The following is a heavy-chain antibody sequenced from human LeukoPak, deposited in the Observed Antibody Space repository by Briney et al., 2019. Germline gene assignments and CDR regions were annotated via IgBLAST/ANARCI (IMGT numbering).Heavy chain of an antibody. CDR1: GVSISSYH. CDR3: ARERVGGYDFWSGYYGPGDAFDI. J-gene: IGHJ3*02. Sequence: HPSETLSLTGTVSGVSISSYHWSWIRQPPGKGLEWIGYIYYSGSTNYNPSLKSRVTISVDTSKNQFSLKLSSVTAADTAVYYCARERVGGYDFWSGYYGPGDAFDIWGQGTMVTVSS. D-gene: IGHD3-3*01. CDR2: IYYSGST. V-gene: IGHV4-59*01.